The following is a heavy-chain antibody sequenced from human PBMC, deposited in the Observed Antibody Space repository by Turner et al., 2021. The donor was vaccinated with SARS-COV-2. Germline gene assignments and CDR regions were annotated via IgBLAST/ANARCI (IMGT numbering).Heavy chain of an antibody. J-gene: IGHJ1*01. CDR1: RYTFTSYD. Sequence: QVQLVQSGAEVKKPGASVKVSCKASRYTFTSYDINWVRQATGQGPEWMGWMNPNSGNTGYALNFRGRVTMTRDTSTTTAYMELSSLRFEDTAVYYCARAMVRGVNAFAEYFQHWGQGTLVTVSS. D-gene: IGHD3-10*01. CDR3: ARAMVRGVNAFAEYFQH. CDR2: MNPNSGNT. V-gene: IGHV1-8*01.